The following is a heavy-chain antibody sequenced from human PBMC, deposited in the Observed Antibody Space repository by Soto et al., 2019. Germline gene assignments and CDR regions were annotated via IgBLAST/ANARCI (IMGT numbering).Heavy chain of an antibody. V-gene: IGHV1-18*01. J-gene: IGHJ4*02. CDR2: VSAYNGYT. CDR3: ARGISIAVPEGP. CDR1: GFTFSNYG. D-gene: IGHD6-19*01. Sequence: QVQLVQSGAEVKKPGASVKVSCKGSGFTFSNYGFNWVRQAPGQGLEWVGWVSAYNGYTKSAQNFQDRLIMTTDTSTNTAYMELWGLRPDDTALYYCARGISIAVPEGPWGQGTLATVSS.